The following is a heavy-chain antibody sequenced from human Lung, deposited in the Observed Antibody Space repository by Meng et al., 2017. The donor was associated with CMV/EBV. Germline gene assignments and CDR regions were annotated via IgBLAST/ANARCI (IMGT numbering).Heavy chain of an antibody. CDR1: GFTFNNYA. V-gene: IGHV3-23*01. Sequence: CSDSGFTFNNYAMTGVRQGPGKGLEWVSTVLGTGPTYYADYVKGRFTISRDDSRNTLFLQLNSLRDEDTAVFYCARGDSSTTWLVFDYWGLGTLVTVSS. J-gene: IGHJ4*02. D-gene: IGHD6-13*01. CDR2: VLGTGPT. CDR3: ARGDSSTTWLVFDY.